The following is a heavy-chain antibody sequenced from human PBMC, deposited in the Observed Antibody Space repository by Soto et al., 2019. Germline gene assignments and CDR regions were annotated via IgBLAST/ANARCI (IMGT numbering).Heavy chain of an antibody. CDR1: GGSISSSSYY. D-gene: IGHD3-9*01. CDR3: AGVNYDILTGYYITEYYYYMDV. J-gene: IGHJ6*03. CDR2: IYYSGST. V-gene: IGHV4-39*01. Sequence: PSETLSLTCTVSGGSISSSSYYWGWIRQPPGKGLEWIGSIYYSGSTYYNPSLKSRVTISVDTSKNQFSLMLSSVTAADTAAYYCAGVNYDILTGYYITEYYYYMDVWGKGTTVTVSS.